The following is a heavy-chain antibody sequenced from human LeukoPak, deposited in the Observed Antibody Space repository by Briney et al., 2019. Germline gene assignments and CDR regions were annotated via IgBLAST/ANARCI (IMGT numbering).Heavy chain of an antibody. CDR2: IYSGGST. J-gene: IGHJ4*02. Sequence: GGSLRLSCAASGFTVNSNYMTWVRQAPGKGLEGVSVIYSGGSTYYADSVKGRFTISRDNSKNTLYLQMNSLRADDTAVYYCARDTVAAAGTDYWGQGTLVTVSS. CDR3: ARDTVAAAGTDY. CDR1: GFTVNSNY. D-gene: IGHD6-13*01. V-gene: IGHV3-53*01.